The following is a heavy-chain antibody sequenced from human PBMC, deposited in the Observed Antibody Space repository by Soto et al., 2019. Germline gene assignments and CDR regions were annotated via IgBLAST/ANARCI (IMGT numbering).Heavy chain of an antibody. Sequence: EVQLSESGGGSVQPGGSLRLSCAASGFTLRSYAMSWVRQAPGKGLERVSGIGSGGDITYHADSVKGRFTISRDTSKNMLFLKINSLRAEETAVYFCVKGSGYNSRGTFYFDYWGQGTLVTVSS. D-gene: IGHD5-12*01. CDR1: GFTLRSYA. J-gene: IGHJ4*02. CDR2: IGSGGDIT. V-gene: IGHV3-23*01. CDR3: VKGSGYNSRGTFYFDY.